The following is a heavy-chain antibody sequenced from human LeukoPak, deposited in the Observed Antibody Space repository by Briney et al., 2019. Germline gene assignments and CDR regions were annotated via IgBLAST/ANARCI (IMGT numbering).Heavy chain of an antibody. Sequence: SETLSLTCAVYGGSFSGYYWSWIRQHPGKGLEWIGYIYYSGSTYYNPSLKSRVTISVDTSKNQFSLKLSSVTAADTAVYYCARVGHIQGYYFDYWGQGTLVTVSS. D-gene: IGHD1-1*01. J-gene: IGHJ4*02. V-gene: IGHV4-31*11. CDR3: ARVGHIQGYYFDY. CDR2: IYYSGST. CDR1: GGSFSGYY.